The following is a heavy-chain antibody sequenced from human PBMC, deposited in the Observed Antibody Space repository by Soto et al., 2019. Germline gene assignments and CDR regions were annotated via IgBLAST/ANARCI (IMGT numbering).Heavy chain of an antibody. J-gene: IGHJ4*02. CDR1: GGSIGSSSYY. D-gene: IGHD3-22*01. V-gene: IGHV4-39*01. CDR2: IYYSGST. CDR3: ARTYDSSGYYYDY. Sequence: SETLSLTCTVSGGSIGSSSYYWGWILHPPGKGLEWIGSIYYSGSTYYNPSLKSRVTISVDTSKNQFSLKLSSVTAADTAVYYCARTYDSSGYYYDYWGQGTLVTVSS.